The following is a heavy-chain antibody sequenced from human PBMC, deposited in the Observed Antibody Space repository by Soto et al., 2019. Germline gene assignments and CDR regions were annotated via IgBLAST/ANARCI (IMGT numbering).Heavy chain of an antibody. CDR3: ARAYEGDYFDY. CDR2: ISYDGSNK. V-gene: IGHV3-30-3*01. Sequence: QVQLVESGGGVVQPGRSLRLSCAASGFTFSSYAMHWVHQAPGKGLEWVAVISYDGSNKYYADSVKGRFTISRDNSKNTLYLQMNSLRAEDTAVYYCARAYEGDYFDYWGQGTLVTVSS. J-gene: IGHJ4*02. CDR1: GFTFSSYA. D-gene: IGHD3-16*01.